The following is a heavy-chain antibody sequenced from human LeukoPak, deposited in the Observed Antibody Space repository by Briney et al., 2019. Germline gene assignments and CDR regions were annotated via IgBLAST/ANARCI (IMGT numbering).Heavy chain of an antibody. J-gene: IGHJ4*02. CDR2: IVPIFGTA. CDR3: ARWDSYQYYFDY. Sequence: SVKVSCKASGGTFSSYAISWVRQAPGQGLEWMGGIVPIFGTANYAQKFQGRVTITTDESTSTAYMELSSLRSEDTAVYYCARWDSYQYYFDYWGQGTLVTVSS. D-gene: IGHD5-18*01. V-gene: IGHV1-69*05. CDR1: GGTFSSYA.